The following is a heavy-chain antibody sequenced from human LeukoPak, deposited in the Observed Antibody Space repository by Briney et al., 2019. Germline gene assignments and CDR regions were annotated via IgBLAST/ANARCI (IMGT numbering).Heavy chain of an antibody. D-gene: IGHD5-24*01. J-gene: IGHJ6*03. V-gene: IGHV3-48*01. CDR1: GFTFDDYG. CDR3: AREEKMEEGYYYYMDV. CDR2: IISSGKTI. Sequence: GGSLRLSCAASGFTFDDYGMSWVRQAPGKGLEWVSYIISSGKTIYYAESVQGRFTISRDNSRNSLYLQMNSLKADDTAVYYCAREEKMEEGYYYYMDVWGTGTTVTVSS.